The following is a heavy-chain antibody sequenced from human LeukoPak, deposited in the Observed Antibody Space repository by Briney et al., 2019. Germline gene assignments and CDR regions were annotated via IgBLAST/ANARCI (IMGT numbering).Heavy chain of an antibody. D-gene: IGHD3-10*01. J-gene: IGHJ4*02. V-gene: IGHV3-23*01. CDR2: ISGNGVYT. Sequence: GGSLRLSCGGSGLTFITHGVAWVRQAPGKGLEWVSIISGNGVYTYYADSVKGRFTISRDNSKNMVYLQMNSLRTDDTAIYYCAKDRDYKDKSTWRTFDYWGRGTLVTVSS. CDR3: AKDRDYKDKSTWRTFDY. CDR1: GLTFITHG.